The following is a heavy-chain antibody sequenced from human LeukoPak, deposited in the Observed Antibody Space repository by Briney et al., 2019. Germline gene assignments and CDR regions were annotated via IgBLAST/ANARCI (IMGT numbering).Heavy chain of an antibody. V-gene: IGHV4-39*01. CDR3: ARVPHYYVSSRYYGERFDY. J-gene: IGHJ4*02. CDR1: RGSLSRSSHN. CDR2: IYYTGST. Sequence: SETLSHTCIVSRGSLSRSSHNWGWIRQPPGKGLEWIGSIYYTGSTYYDPSLKSRVTISVDTSKNQFSLNLSSFTAADTAVYYCARVPHYYVSSRYYGERFDYWGQGTLVTVSS. D-gene: IGHD3-22*01.